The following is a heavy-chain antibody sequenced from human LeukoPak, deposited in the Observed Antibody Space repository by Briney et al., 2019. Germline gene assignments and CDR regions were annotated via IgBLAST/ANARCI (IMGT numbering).Heavy chain of an antibody. D-gene: IGHD3-10*01. CDR1: GGSISSNY. CDR3: ARARYYGSGSYPDY. CDR2: IYYSGSS. Sequence: KASETLSLTCTVSGGSISSNYWSWIRQPPGKGLEGIGYIYYSGSSNYNPSLKSRVTISVDTSKNQFSLKVSSVTAADTAVYYCARARYYGSGSYPDYWGQGTLVTVSS. J-gene: IGHJ4*02. V-gene: IGHV4-59*01.